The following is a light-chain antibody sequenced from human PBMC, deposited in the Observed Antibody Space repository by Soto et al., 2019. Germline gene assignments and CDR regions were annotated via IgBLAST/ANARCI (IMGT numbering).Light chain of an antibody. V-gene: IGKV3-15*01. CDR3: QQYNNWPPWT. CDR2: GAS. J-gene: IGKJ1*01. Sequence: EIVMTQSPATLSVSPGARATLSCRASQSVSSNLAWYQQKPGQAPRLLIYGASTRATGIPARFSGSGSGTEFTLTISSLQSEDVAVDYCQQYNNWPPWTFGQGTKVEIK. CDR1: QSVSSN.